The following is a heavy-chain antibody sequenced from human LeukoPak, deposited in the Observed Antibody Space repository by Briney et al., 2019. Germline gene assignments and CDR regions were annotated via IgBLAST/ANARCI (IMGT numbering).Heavy chain of an antibody. Sequence: SETLSLTCAVYGGSFSGYYWSWIRQPPGKGLEWIGEINHSGSTNYNPSLKSRVTISVDTSKNQFSLKLSSVTAADTAVYYCARDSEDYGVSRFDPWGQGTLVTVSS. V-gene: IGHV4-34*01. CDR3: ARDSEDYGVSRFDP. D-gene: IGHD4-17*01. CDR2: INHSGST. J-gene: IGHJ5*02. CDR1: GGSFSGYY.